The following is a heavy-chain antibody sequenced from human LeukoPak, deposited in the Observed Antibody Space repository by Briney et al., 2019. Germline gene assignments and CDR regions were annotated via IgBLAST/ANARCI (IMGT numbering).Heavy chain of an antibody. CDR2: IY. V-gene: IGHV5-51*01. CDR1: GYNFTNSW. D-gene: IGHD3-10*01. CDR3: ARRNSHYYGSGSSDY. Sequence: GESLKISCKGSGYNFTNSWIAWVRQMPGEGLEWMGIIYSPSFQGQVTISADKSIRTAYLQWSSLKASDTAMYYCARRNSHYYGSGSSDYWGQGTLVTVSS. J-gene: IGHJ4*02.